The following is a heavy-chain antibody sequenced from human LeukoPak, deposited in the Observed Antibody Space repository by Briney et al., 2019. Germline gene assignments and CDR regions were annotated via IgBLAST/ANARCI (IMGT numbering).Heavy chain of an antibody. V-gene: IGHV1-2*02. CDR1: GYTFTGYY. D-gene: IGHD3-10*01. CDR2: INPNSGGT. J-gene: IGHJ2*01. Sequence: ASVKVSCKASGYTFTGYYMHWVRQAPGQGLEWMGWINPNSGGTNYAQKFQGRVTMTRDTSISTTYMELSRLRSDDTAVYYCARDPYGTWYFDLWGRGTLVTVSS. CDR3: ARDPYGTWYFDL.